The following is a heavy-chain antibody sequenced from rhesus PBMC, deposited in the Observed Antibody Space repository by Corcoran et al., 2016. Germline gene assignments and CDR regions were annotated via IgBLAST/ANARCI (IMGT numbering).Heavy chain of an antibody. D-gene: IGHD3-34*01. J-gene: IGHJ1*01. CDR2: IYGSSGST. CDR3: AREAGVFEF. CDR1: GYSISSGYD. Sequence: QVQLQESGPGVVKPSETLSLTCAVSGYSISSGYDWCWIRQPPGKGLEWIGYIYGSSGSTNYNPSLKNRVTISKDTYKTQFSLKLSSVTAADTAVYYCAREAGVFEFWGQGALVTVSS. V-gene: IGHV4-76*01.